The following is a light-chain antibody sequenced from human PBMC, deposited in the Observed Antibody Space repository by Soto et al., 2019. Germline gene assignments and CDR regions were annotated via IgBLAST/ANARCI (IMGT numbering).Light chain of an antibody. CDR2: GAS. J-gene: IGKJ1*01. CDR1: QNVDTNY. CDR3: QQYGSLSWT. V-gene: IGKV3-20*01. Sequence: SVLTQSPGTLFLSPGERATLSCRASQNVDTNYLAWYQQKPGQAPRIIIFGASGRATGIPDRFSGSGSGTDFTLTISRLEPEDFAVYYCQQYGSLSWTFGQGTKVDIK.